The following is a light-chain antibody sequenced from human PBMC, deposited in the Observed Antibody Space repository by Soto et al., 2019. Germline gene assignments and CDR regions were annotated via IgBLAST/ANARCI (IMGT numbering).Light chain of an antibody. Sequence: EILLTHSPATLSASVRDRXPMXCMASQSLISNLAWYQQKPGKAPRLLIYAASTRAADVPSRFSGSGSGTEFTLTISSLLPEDFAVYYCHQYNKCPLTFGGGTKVDI. CDR2: AAS. V-gene: IGKV3-15*01. CDR1: QSLISN. J-gene: IGKJ4*01. CDR3: HQYNKCPLT.